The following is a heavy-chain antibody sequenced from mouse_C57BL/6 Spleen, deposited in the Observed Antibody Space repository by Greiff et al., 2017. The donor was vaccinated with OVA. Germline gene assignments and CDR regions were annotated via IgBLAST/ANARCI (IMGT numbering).Heavy chain of an antibody. V-gene: IGHV1-64*01. CDR2: IHPNSGST. J-gene: IGHJ3*01. D-gene: IGHD2-4*01. Sequence: QVQLQQPGAELVKPGASVKLSCKASGYTFTSYWMHWVKQRPGQGLEWIGMIHPNSGSTNYNEKFKSKATLTVDKSSSTAYMQLSSLTSEDSAVYYCARGDYDYDEGLAYWGQGTLVTVSA. CDR1: GYTFTSYW. CDR3: ARGDYDYDEGLAY.